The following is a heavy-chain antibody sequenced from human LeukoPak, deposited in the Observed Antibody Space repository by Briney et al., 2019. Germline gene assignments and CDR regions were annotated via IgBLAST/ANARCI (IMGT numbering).Heavy chain of an antibody. D-gene: IGHD3-22*01. CDR3: AARSGYYYTAFRY. V-gene: IGHV3-30*02. Sequence: PGGSLRLSCAASRFTFSSYGMHWVRQAPGKGLEWVAFIRYDGSNKYYADSVKGRFTISRDNSKNTLYLQMNSLRAEDTAVFYCAARSGYYYTAFRYWGQGTLVTVSS. CDR1: RFTFSSYG. CDR2: IRYDGSNK. J-gene: IGHJ4*02.